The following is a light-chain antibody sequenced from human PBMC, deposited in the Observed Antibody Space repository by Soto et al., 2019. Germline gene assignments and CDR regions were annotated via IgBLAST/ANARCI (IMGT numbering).Light chain of an antibody. CDR1: QTVERW. CDR2: DVS. CDR3: QQYKDYVWT. Sequence: DIQMTQSPSTLPASVWDRVTISCRASQTVERWLAWYQQKPGKVPKLLISDVSSLERGVPSRFSGSGSATEFTLTISGLQSDDFATYYCQQYKDYVWTFGQGTKVDIK. J-gene: IGKJ1*01. V-gene: IGKV1-5*01.